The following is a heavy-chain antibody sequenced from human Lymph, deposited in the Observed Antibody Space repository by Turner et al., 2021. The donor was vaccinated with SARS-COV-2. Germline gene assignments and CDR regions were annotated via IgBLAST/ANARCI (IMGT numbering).Heavy chain of an antibody. Sequence: QVQLVQSGAEVKKPGSSVKVSCKASGGTFSSSAISWVRQAPGQGLEWRGGITPLLSIHNYAQKFQGGITITADKSTSTAYMGLSSLRSEEPAVYFCARKAGPGMGGGVHYYYYAMDVWGQGTTVTVSS. CDR1: GGTFSSSA. CDR2: ITPLLSIH. CDR3: ARKAGPGMGGGVHYYYYAMDV. V-gene: IGHV1-69*10. D-gene: IGHD6-13*01. J-gene: IGHJ6*02.